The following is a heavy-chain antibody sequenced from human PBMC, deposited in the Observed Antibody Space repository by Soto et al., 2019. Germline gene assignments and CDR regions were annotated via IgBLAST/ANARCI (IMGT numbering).Heavy chain of an antibody. CDR1: GGSFSGYY. CDR2: INHSGST. CDR3: ARGWEDIVVVPAARAYYYGMDV. D-gene: IGHD2-2*01. J-gene: IGHJ6*02. Sequence: QVQLQQWGAGLLKPSETLSLTCAVYGGSFSGYYWSWIRQPPGKGLEWIGEINHSGSTNYNPSLNSQVTISVDTSKNQFSLKLSSVTAADMAVYYCARGWEDIVVVPAARAYYYGMDVWGQGTTVTVSS. V-gene: IGHV4-34*01.